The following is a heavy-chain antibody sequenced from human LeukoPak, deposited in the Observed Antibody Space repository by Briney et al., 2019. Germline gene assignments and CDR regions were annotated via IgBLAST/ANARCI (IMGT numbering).Heavy chain of an antibody. J-gene: IGHJ6*04. Sequence: SETMSLTCTVSAGSVSSGSYYWSWIRQPPGKGLEWIGYIYYSGSTNYNPSLKSRVTISVDTSKNQFSLKLSSVTAADTAVYYCARDHYYGSGDDYYYYYGMDVWGKGTTVTVSS. CDR3: ARDHYYGSGDDYYYYYGMDV. CDR1: AGSVSSGSYY. D-gene: IGHD3-10*01. CDR2: IYYSGST. V-gene: IGHV4-61*01.